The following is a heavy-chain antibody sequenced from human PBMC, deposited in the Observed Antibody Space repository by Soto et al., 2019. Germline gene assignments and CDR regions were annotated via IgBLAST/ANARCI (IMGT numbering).Heavy chain of an antibody. CDR1: VFTFIGYG. V-gene: IGHV3-30*18. J-gene: IGHJ4*02. CDR2: IPNDGSNK. CDR3: AKDRVSEHSSGWPQGH. D-gene: IGHD6-19*01. Sequence: GWSLRLSCASSVFTFIGYGMHWVRQAPGKGLEWVAVIPNDGSNKYYVDSVKGRFTISRDNSKNTLDLQMNSLRAEDTAVYYCAKDRVSEHSSGWPQGHWGQGTLVTVSS.